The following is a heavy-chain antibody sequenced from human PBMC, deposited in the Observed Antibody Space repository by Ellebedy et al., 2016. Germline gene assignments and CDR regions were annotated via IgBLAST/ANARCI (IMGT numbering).Heavy chain of an antibody. D-gene: IGHD2-15*01. CDR2: ITSSSTTI. J-gene: IGHJ5*02. CDR1: GFTFSNYV. V-gene: IGHV3-48*01. Sequence: GESLKISCAASGFTFSNYVMNWVRQAPGKGLECVSSITSSSTTIYYADSVRGRFTISRDNSKNTLYLQMNSLRAEDTAVYYCARGVGSGWSDPWGQGTLVTVSS. CDR3: ARGVGSGWSDP.